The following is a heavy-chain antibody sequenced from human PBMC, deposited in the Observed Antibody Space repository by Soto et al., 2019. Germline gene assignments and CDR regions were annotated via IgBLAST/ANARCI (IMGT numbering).Heavy chain of an antibody. J-gene: IGHJ6*02. CDR1: GFTFSNAW. CDR2: IKRKTDGGTT. Sequence: GGSLRLSCAASGFTFSNAWMSWVRQAPGKGLEWVGRIKRKTDGGTTEYAAPVKGRFTISSDDSKNTLYLQINRLKTEASAVYYCTTERTRTTIYSYYGIDVWGQGTTVTVSS. CDR3: TTERTRTTIYSYYGIDV. V-gene: IGHV3-15*01.